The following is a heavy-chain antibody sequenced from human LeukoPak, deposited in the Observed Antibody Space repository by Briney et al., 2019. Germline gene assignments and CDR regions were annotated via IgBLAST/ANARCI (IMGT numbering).Heavy chain of an antibody. CDR1: GFTFSSYA. D-gene: IGHD3-10*01. CDR3: AKLPYGSVDY. J-gene: IGHJ4*01. CDR2: ISGSGTNT. Sequence: AGGSLRLSCAASGFTFSSYAMSWVRQAPGKGLEWVSSISGSGTNTDYADSVKGRFTISRDNSKNTVYVQMNSLRAEDTAVYYCAKLPYGSVDYWGQGTLVTVSS. V-gene: IGHV3-23*01.